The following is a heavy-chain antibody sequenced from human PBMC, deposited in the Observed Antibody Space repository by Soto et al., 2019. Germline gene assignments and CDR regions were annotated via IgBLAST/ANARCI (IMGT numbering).Heavy chain of an antibody. CDR3: AREGEIAAAGTNGYYYYYYMDV. CDR2: IKQDGSEK. V-gene: IGHV3-7*01. Sequence: GGSLRLSCAASGFTFSSYWMSWVRQAPGKGLEWVANIKQDGSEKYYVDSVKGRFTISRDNAKNSLYLQMNSLRAEDTAVYYCAREGEIAAAGTNGYYYYYYMDVWGKGTTVTVSS. CDR1: GFTFSSYW. D-gene: IGHD6-13*01. J-gene: IGHJ6*03.